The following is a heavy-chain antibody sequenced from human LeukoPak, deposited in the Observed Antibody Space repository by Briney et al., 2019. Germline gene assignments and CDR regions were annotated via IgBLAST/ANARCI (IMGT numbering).Heavy chain of an antibody. CDR2: VSSDGRNT. D-gene: IGHD4-23*01. CDR1: GFTFSSYW. V-gene: IGHV3-74*01. Sequence: PGGSLRLSCAASGFTFSSYWMHWVRQAPGKGLVWVSRVSSDGRNTIYADSVKGRLTISRDNAMNTLYLQMNSLRAEDTAVYYCARDLGGSGPTPIDYWGQGILVTVSS. J-gene: IGHJ4*02. CDR3: ARDLGGSGPTPIDY.